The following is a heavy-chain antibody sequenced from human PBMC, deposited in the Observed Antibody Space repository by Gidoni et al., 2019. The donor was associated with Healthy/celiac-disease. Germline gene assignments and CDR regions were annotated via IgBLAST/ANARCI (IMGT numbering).Heavy chain of an antibody. J-gene: IGHJ3*02. D-gene: IGHD3-22*01. CDR2: IKQAGSEK. V-gene: IGHV3-7*03. Sequence: EVQLVESGGGLVQPGGSLRLSCAASGFTFSSYWMSWVRQAPGKGLEWVANIKQAGSEKYYVDSVKSRFTISRDNAKNSLYLQMSSLRAEDTAVYYCARDGVALYYYDSSGYYGAFDIWGQGTMVTVSS. CDR1: GFTFSSYW. CDR3: ARDGVALYYYDSSGYYGAFDI.